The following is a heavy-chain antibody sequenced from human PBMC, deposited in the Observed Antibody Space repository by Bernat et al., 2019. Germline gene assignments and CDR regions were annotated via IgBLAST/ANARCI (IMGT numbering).Heavy chain of an antibody. CDR1: GFAFSSYA. D-gene: IGHD4-17*01. CDR2: ISYDANNK. Sequence: VQLVESGGGLVQPGTSLRLSCAASGFAFSSYAMHWVRQAPGKGLEWVAVISYDANNKNYAASVKGRFTISRDNSNNTLYLQMNSLRAEDTAVYYCARDWATVTTDPYYFDYWGQGTLVTVSS. V-gene: IGHV3-30*01. J-gene: IGHJ4*02. CDR3: ARDWATVTTDPYYFDY.